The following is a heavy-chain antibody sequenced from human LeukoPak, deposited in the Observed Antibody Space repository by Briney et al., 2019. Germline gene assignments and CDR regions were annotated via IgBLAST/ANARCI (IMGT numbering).Heavy chain of an antibody. CDR3: AKDWGGSYHGNAFDI. CDR2: LGGSETST. J-gene: IGHJ3*02. Sequence: SGGSLRLSCRASGFTFSTYWMSWVRQAPGKGLEWVSVLGGSETSTSYADSVKGRFTISRDNSKNTLYLQMNSLRAEDTAVYYCAKDWGGSYHGNAFDIWGQGTMVTVSS. CDR1: GFTFSTYW. V-gene: IGHV3-23*01. D-gene: IGHD1-26*01.